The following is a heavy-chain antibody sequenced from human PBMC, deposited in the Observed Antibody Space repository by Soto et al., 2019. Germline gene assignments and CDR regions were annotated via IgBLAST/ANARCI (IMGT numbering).Heavy chain of an antibody. V-gene: IGHV5-51*01. CDR1: GYSFTSYW. CDR3: ARRRRGSYYDSSGYYDY. D-gene: IGHD3-22*01. CDR2: IYPGDSDT. J-gene: IGHJ4*02. Sequence: GESLKISCKGSGYSFTSYWIGWVRQMPGKGLEWMGIIYPGDSDTRYSPSFQGQVTISADKSISTAYLQWSSLKASDTAMYYCARRRRGSYYDSSGYYDYWGQGTLVTVSS.